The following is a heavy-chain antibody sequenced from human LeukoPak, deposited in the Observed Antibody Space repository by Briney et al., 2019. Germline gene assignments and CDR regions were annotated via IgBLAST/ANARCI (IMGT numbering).Heavy chain of an antibody. CDR3: ARAGGTADYYFDY. D-gene: IGHD1-1*01. V-gene: IGHV3-33*08. Sequence: GGSLRLSCAASGFTCSSYGMHWVRQAPGKGLEWVAVIWYDGSNKYYADSVKGRFTISRDNSKNTLYLQMNSLRAEDTAVYYCARAGGTADYYFDYWGQGTLVTVSS. J-gene: IGHJ4*02. CDR1: GFTCSSYG. CDR2: IWYDGSNK.